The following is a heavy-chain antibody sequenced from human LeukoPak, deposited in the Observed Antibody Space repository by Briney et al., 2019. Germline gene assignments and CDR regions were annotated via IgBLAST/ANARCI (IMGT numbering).Heavy chain of an antibody. D-gene: IGHD3-10*01. J-gene: IGHJ4*02. Sequence: SGTLSLTCTVSGGPIRSNYWSWIRQTGGKGLEWIGRIYVTYLINYAPSLKSRVTISVDMSTNQLSLNLTSVTAADTAIYYCARGFGSGTSPFDNWGRGTLVTVSS. CDR3: ARGFGSGTSPFDN. CDR2: IYVTYLI. CDR1: GGPIRSNY. V-gene: IGHV4-4*07.